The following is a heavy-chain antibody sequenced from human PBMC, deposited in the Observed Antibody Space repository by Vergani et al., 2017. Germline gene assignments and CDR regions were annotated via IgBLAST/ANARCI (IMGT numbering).Heavy chain of an antibody. D-gene: IGHD3-16*01. V-gene: IGHV3-66*02. CDR2: IYSGGNS. Sequence: EVQLVESGGNLVQPGGSLRLSCAASRFTVSTNYMSWVRQPPGKGLEWVSVIYSGGNSYYADSVKGRFTISRDNTKNTLYLQMNSLRPDDTAVYYCAKDPYYVGELFHYWGQGTLVTVSS. CDR3: AKDPYYVGELFHY. CDR1: RFTVSTNY. J-gene: IGHJ4*02.